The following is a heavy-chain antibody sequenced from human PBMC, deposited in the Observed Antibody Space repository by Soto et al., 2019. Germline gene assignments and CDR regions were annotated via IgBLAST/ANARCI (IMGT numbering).Heavy chain of an antibody. V-gene: IGHV3-23*01. J-gene: IGHJ4*02. CDR2: ISGGGNDA. CDR3: ARSLFLASTDTEPFDH. Sequence: EAQLLESGGGLVQPGGSLVLSCAASGFTFSSYAMSWVRQAPGKGLEWVSSISGGGNDAFYAVSVKGRFTISRDNSRNTLYLQMSSLRADDTAIYYCARSLFLASTDTEPFDHWGQGALVTVSS. D-gene: IGHD3-3*02. CDR1: GFTFSSYA.